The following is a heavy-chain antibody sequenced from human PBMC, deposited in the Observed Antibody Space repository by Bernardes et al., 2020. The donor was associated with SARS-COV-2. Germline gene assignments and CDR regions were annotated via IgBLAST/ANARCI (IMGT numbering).Heavy chain of an antibody. CDR3: AGVDILTGSHTRIDYYGMDV. CDR1: GGFIRSSSYY. J-gene: IGHJ6*02. V-gene: IGHV4-39*01. D-gene: IGHD3-9*01. CDR2: IYYSGSP. Sequence: SETLSLTCTVSGGFIRSSSYYWGWIRHHPGKGLEWIGSIYYSGSPYYNPSLKSRVTISVDTSKTQFSLKLSSVTAADTAVYYGAGVDILTGSHTRIDYYGMDVWGPGTTVTVSS.